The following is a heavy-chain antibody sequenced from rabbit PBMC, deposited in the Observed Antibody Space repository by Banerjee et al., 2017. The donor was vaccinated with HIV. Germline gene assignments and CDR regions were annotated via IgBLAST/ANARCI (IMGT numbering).Heavy chain of an antibody. CDR1: GFSFSSSYC. Sequence: QEQLVESGGGLVQPEGSLTLTCTASGFSFSSSYCMCWVRQAPGKGLEWIACIIASSGNTVYSSWAKGRFPFSKTSSTSVTLQMTSLTAADAATDFCARDLAGGIGWNFNLWGQGTLVTVS. V-gene: IGHV1S45*01. CDR2: IIASSGNT. CDR3: ARDLAGGIGWNFNL. D-gene: IGHD4-2*01. J-gene: IGHJ4*01.